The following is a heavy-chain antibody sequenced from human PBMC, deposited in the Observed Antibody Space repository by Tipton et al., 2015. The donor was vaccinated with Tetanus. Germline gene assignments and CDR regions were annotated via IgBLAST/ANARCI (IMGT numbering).Heavy chain of an antibody. CDR3: GKDLRYLRGWDDS. CDR2: ISYDGSTE. Sequence: CAASGFTFSIYGMYWVRQAPGKGLEWVAFISYDGSTEYYAKSVKGRITISRDNSKNTLYLQMNSLGPEDTAVYYCGKDLRYLRGWDDSWGQGALVAVSS. D-gene: IGHD6-19*01. V-gene: IGHV3-30*18. J-gene: IGHJ5*01. CDR1: GFTFSIYG.